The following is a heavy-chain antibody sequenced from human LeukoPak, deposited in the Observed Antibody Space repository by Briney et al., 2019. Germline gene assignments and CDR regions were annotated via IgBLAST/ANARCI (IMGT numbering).Heavy chain of an antibody. J-gene: IGHJ4*02. V-gene: IGHV3-23*01. CDR3: AKESPYNIRRTYYFDY. CDR1: GFTFSNFA. CDR2: ISGRGDRT. Sequence: PGGSLRLSCVASGFTFSNFAMSWVRQAPGKGLEWVSAISGRGDRTYYADSVKGRFTISRDNSKNTLFLLMNSLRAEDTAVYYCAKESPYNIRRTYYFDYWGQGTLVTVSS. D-gene: IGHD3-10*01.